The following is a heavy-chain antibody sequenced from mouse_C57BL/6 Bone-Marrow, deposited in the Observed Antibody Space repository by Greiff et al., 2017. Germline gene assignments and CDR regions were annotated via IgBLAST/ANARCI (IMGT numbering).Heavy chain of an antibody. CDR1: GFTFSSYT. CDR2: ISGGGGNT. CDR3: SRQVTTVLATKYFDV. Sequence: EVQLQESGGGLVKPGGSLKLSCAASGFTFSSYTMSWVRQTPEQRLQWVAAISGGGGNTYYPDSVKGRFTISRDTDKNILYLQMSSLRSEDTAVYYCSRQVTTVLATKYFDVWGTGTTVTVSS. D-gene: IGHD1-1*01. J-gene: IGHJ1*03. V-gene: IGHV5-9*04.